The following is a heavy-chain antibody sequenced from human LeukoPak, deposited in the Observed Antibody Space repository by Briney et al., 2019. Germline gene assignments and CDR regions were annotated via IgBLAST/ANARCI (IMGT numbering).Heavy chain of an antibody. CDR1: GGTFSSYA. CDR3: ARDQGXCSSTSCLYSSSSSKVAFDI. V-gene: IGHV1-69*01. Sequence: SVKVSCKASGGTFSSYAISWVRQAPGQGLEGMGGIIPIFGTANYAQKFQGRVTITADESTSTAYMELSSLRSEDTAVYYCARDQGXCSSTSCLYSSSSSKVAFDIWGQGTMVTVSS. CDR2: IIPIFGTA. J-gene: IGHJ3*02. D-gene: IGHD2-2*01.